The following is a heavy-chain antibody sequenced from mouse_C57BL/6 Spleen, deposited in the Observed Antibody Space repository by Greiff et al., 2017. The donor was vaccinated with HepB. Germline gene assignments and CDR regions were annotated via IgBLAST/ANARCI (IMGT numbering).Heavy chain of an antibody. CDR1: GFTFSSYA. Sequence: EVQVVESGGGLVKPGGSLKLSCAASGFTFSSYAMSWVRQTPEKRLEWVATISDGGSYTYYPDNVKGRFTISRDNAKTNLYLQMSHLKSEDTAMYYCARDRLRLLWGYFDYWGQGTTLTVSS. J-gene: IGHJ2*01. V-gene: IGHV5-4*01. D-gene: IGHD3-2*02. CDR3: ARDRLRLLWGYFDY. CDR2: ISDGGSYT.